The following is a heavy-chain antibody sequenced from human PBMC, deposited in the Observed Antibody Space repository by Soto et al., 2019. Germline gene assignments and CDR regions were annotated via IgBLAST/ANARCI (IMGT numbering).Heavy chain of an antibody. CDR1: GFSFGSYA. V-gene: IGHV3-23*01. Sequence: GGSLRLSCAASGFSFGSYALSWVRQAPGKGLEWVSTISGSDGKTFYADAVKGRFSISRDDSKTIAYLQMNSLKTEDTAVYYCGRSFLSGPDYWGQGILVTVS. D-gene: IGHD3-3*01. CDR2: ISGSDGKT. CDR3: GRSFLSGPDY. J-gene: IGHJ4*02.